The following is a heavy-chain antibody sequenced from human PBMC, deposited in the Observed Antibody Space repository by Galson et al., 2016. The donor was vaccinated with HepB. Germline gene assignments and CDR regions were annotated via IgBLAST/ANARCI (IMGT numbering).Heavy chain of an antibody. D-gene: IGHD2-21*01. CDR2: IYYSGGT. V-gene: IGHV4-39*02. CDR1: GGSISSSSHY. CDR3: AREIPGESLDN. J-gene: IGHJ4*02. Sequence: SETLSLTCKVSGGSISSSSHYWAWIRQPPGKGLEWIGSIYYSGGTYYNPSLQSRITMSVDPSRDQFSLRLRSVTAADSAVYFCAREIPGESLDNWGQGTLFSVSS.